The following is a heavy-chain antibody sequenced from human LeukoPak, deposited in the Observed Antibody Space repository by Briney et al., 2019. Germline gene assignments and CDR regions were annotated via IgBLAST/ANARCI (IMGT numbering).Heavy chain of an antibody. J-gene: IGHJ6*04. CDR1: GGSISSGGYS. CDR3: ARGGDDYGDHYGMDV. CDR2: IYHSGST. D-gene: IGHD4-17*01. Sequence: SETLSLTCAVSGGSISSGGYSWSWIRQPPGKGLEWIGYIYHSGSTYYNPSLKSRVTISVDTSKNQFSLKLSSVTAADTAVYYCARGGDDYGDHYGMDVWGKGTTVTVSS. V-gene: IGHV4-30-2*01.